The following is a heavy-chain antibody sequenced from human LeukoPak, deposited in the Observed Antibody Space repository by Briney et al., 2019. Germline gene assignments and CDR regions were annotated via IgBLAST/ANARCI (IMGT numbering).Heavy chain of an antibody. CDR1: GGSISSSSYY. CDR2: IYYSGST. Sequence: PSETLSLTCTVSGGSISSSSYYWGWIRQPPGKGLEWIGSIYYSGSTYYNPSLKSRVTISVDTSKNRFSLKVSSVTAADTAVYYCASQGAVDYYNSYYMDVWGKGTTVTVSS. J-gene: IGHJ6*03. CDR3: ASQGAVDYYNSYYMDV. D-gene: IGHD3-16*01. V-gene: IGHV4-39*01.